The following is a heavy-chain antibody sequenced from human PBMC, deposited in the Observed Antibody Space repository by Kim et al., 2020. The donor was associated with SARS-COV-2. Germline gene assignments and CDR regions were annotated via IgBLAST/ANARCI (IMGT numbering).Heavy chain of an antibody. CDR2: IWYDGSNK. Sequence: GGSLRLSCAASGFTFSSYGMHWVRQAPGKGLEWVAVIWYDGSNKYYADSVKGRFTISRDNSKNTLYLQMNSLRAEDTAVYYCARAPLRGPAMVEGWFDPWGQGTLVTVSS. V-gene: IGHV3-33*01. D-gene: IGHD5-18*01. CDR1: GFTFSSYG. CDR3: ARAPLRGPAMVEGWFDP. J-gene: IGHJ5*02.